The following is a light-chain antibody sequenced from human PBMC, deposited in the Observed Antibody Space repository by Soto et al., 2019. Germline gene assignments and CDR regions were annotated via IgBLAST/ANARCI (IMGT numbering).Light chain of an antibody. J-gene: IGKJ3*01. CDR3: QHYNDFLLI. V-gene: IGKV1-5*01. CDR1: QSISRS. CDR2: DAS. Sequence: DIQMTQSPSTLSASVGARVTITCRASQSISRSLAWYQQNPGKAPKLLIFDASSLESGVPSRFSGSGSGTEFTLTISSLQPDDFATYYCQHYNDFLLIFGPGTTVDIK.